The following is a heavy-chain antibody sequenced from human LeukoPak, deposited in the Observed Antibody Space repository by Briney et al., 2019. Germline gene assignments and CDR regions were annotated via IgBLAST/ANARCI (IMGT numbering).Heavy chain of an antibody. CDR3: AKTSNARAFDY. Sequence: GGSLRLSCAASGFTFSSYGMHWVRQAPGKGLEWVAVISYDGSNKYYADSVKGRFTISRDNSKNTLYLQMNSLRAEDTAVYYCAKTSNARAFDYWGQGTLVTVSS. CDR2: ISYDGSNK. J-gene: IGHJ4*02. CDR1: GFTFSSYG. D-gene: IGHD4/OR15-4a*01. V-gene: IGHV3-30*18.